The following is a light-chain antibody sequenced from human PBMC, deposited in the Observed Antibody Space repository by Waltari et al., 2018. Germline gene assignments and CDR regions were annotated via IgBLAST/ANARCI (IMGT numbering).Light chain of an antibody. CDR1: TGDVGGTDY. J-gene: IGLJ2*01. CDR3: SSYSTSSSLIL. V-gene: IGLV2-14*03. CDR2: DVN. Sequence: QSPLSQPPPVSGSPGQSITISCPGATGDVGGTDYVSWYQQHPGKAPKLIIRDVNNRPSGVSNRFSGSKSGNTASLTISGLQAEDEADYYCSSYSTSSSLILFGEGTKVTVL.